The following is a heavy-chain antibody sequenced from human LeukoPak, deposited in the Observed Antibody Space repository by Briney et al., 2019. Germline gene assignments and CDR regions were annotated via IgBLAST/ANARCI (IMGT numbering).Heavy chain of an antibody. CDR3: ARGPYSYDSSGAFDI. V-gene: IGHV4-61*02. CDR1: GASLSSGSYY. J-gene: IGHJ3*02. CDR2: IYPSGST. D-gene: IGHD3-22*01. Sequence: SQTLSLTCTVSGASLSSGSYYWSWIRQPAGKGLEWIGRIYPSGSTDYNPSLKSRVTISIDTSKNQFSLKLNSVTAADTAVYFCARGPYSYDSSGAFDIWGQGTMVTVSS.